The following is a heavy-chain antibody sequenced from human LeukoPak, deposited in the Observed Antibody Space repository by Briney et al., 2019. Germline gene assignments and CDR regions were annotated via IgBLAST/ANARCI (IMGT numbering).Heavy chain of an antibody. J-gene: IGHJ4*02. Sequence: GGSLRLSCAASGFTFSSYAMFWVRQVPGKGLVSVSRISNDGKTTLYADSVKGRFTISRDNSKNTLFLQMNSLRAEDTAVYYCARESLSGSLDYYFDYWGQGTLVTVSS. D-gene: IGHD1-26*01. V-gene: IGHV3-74*01. CDR1: GFTFSSYA. CDR2: ISNDGKTT. CDR3: ARESLSGSLDYYFDY.